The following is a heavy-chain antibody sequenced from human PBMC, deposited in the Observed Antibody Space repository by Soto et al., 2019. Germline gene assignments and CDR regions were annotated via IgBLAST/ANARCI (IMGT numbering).Heavy chain of an antibody. V-gene: IGHV3-74*01. Sequence: GGSLRLSCAASGFTFSSYWMHWVRQAPGKGLVWVAHISSDGSSTSYADSVKGRFTISRDNAKNTLHLQMNSLGAGDTAVYYCARDAYRSAWYADPWGQGTLVTVSS. CDR3: ARDAYRSAWYADP. CDR1: GFTFSSYW. J-gene: IGHJ5*02. CDR2: ISSDGSST. D-gene: IGHD6-19*01.